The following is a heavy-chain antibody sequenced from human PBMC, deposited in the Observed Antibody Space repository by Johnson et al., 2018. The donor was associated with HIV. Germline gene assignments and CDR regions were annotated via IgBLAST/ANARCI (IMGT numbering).Heavy chain of an antibody. Sequence: SGGGLVQPGGSLRLSCAASGVTFSSHAMHWVRQAPGKGLDWVTVISYDGINKYYADSVKGRFTISRDNSKNTLHLQMNSLRPEDTAVYYCARRLITREGSDSPTDAFDIWGQGTMVTVSS. CDR2: ISYDGINK. D-gene: IGHD3-10*01. CDR3: ARRLITREGSDSPTDAFDI. V-gene: IGHV3-30-3*01. CDR1: GVTFSSHA. J-gene: IGHJ3*02.